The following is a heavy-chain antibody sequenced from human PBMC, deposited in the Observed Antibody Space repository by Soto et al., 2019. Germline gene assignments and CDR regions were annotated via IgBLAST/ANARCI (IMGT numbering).Heavy chain of an antibody. Sequence: QVQLQESGPGLVKPSETLSLTCTVSGGSITNYYWSWIRQPPGKGLEWIGYIYSSGSINYNPSLKRRVTISAATSKNQVSLKLTSVTAADTAVYYCARDHPHSYGIYYFDYWGQGTLVTVSS. CDR3: ARDHPHSYGIYYFDY. V-gene: IGHV4-59*01. J-gene: IGHJ4*02. CDR1: GGSITNYY. D-gene: IGHD5-18*01. CDR2: IYSSGSI.